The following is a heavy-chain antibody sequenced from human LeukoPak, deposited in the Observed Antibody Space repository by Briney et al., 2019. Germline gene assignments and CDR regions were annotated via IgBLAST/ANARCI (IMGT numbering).Heavy chain of an antibody. CDR1: GFTFSRYW. J-gene: IGHJ4*02. D-gene: IGHD5-12*01. V-gene: IGHV3-7*04. CDR2: INQDGSGT. Sequence: GGSLRLSCAASGFTFSRYWMSWVRQAPGKGLEWVAHINQDGSGTYYVDSVKGRFTISRDNAKNSLFLQMNSLRVEDTAVYYCARLGYSAYETYYFDYWGQGSLVTVSS. CDR3: ARLGYSAYETYYFDY.